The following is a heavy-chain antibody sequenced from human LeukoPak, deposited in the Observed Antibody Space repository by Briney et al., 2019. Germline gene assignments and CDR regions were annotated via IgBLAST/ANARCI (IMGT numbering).Heavy chain of an antibody. CDR3: ARDIAAAGTYYYYGMDV. Sequence: GASAKVSCKASGYTFTSYDINWVRQATGQGLEWMGWMNPNSGNTGYAQKFQGRVTMTRNTSISTAYMELSSLRSEDTAVYYCARDIAAAGTYYYYGMDVWGQGTTVTVSS. V-gene: IGHV1-8*01. CDR2: MNPNSGNT. J-gene: IGHJ6*02. D-gene: IGHD6-13*01. CDR1: GYTFTSYD.